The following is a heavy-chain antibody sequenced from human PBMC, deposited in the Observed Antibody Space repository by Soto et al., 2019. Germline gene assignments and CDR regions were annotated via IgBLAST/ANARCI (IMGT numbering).Heavy chain of an antibody. Sequence: PSETLSLTCTVSGGSISSYYWSWIRQPPGKGLEWIGYIYYSGSTNYNPSLKSRVTISVDTSKNQFSLKLSSVTAADTAVYYCARSTDWSPVQFDYRGQRTPVTGSS. V-gene: IGHV4-59*08. CDR3: ARSTDWSPVQFDY. J-gene: IGHJ4*02. CDR1: GGSISSYY. D-gene: IGHD3-9*01. CDR2: IYYSGST.